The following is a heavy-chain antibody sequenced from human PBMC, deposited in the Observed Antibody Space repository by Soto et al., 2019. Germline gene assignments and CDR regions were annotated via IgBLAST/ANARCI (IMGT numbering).Heavy chain of an antibody. CDR2: ISGDSVNT. J-gene: IGHJ6*01. CDR3: AREGQQQAHETYYYFYGMDI. CDR1: GYNFTTYG. V-gene: IGHV1-18*01. Sequence: QVPLVQSGGELKKPGASVKVSCKAAGYNFTTYGISWVRQAPGQGLEWMGWISGDSVNTKSAQKLQDRITMTTDTSAGTAYMELRRLRSDDTAVYFWAREGQQQAHETYYYFYGMDIWGQGTTVTVSS. D-gene: IGHD3-3*01.